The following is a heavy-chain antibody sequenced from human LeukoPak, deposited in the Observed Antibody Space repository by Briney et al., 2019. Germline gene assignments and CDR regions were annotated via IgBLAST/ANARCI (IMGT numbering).Heavy chain of an antibody. Sequence: ASVKVSCKASGYTFTGYYMHWVRQAPGQGLEWMGWINPNSGGTNYAQKFQGWVTMTRDTSISTAYMELSRLRSDDTAVYYCAREHDTLTGMSFDYWGQGTLVTVSS. D-gene: IGHD3-9*01. CDR2: INPNSGGT. J-gene: IGHJ4*02. CDR3: AREHDTLTGMSFDY. V-gene: IGHV1-2*04. CDR1: GYTFTGYY.